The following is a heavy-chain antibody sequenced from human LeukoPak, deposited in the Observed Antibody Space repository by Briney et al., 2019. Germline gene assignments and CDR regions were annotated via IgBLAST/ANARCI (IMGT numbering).Heavy chain of an antibody. V-gene: IGHV1-69*02. D-gene: IGHD2-21*01. CDR2: IIPILGIA. CDR3: AAPSGDRASQKI. Sequence: MGRIIPILGIANYAQKFQGRVTITADKSTSTAYMELSSLRSEDTAVYYCAAPSGDRASQKIWGQGTLVTVSS. J-gene: IGHJ4*02.